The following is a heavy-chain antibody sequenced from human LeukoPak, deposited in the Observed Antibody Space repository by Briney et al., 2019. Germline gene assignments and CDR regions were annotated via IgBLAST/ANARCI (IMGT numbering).Heavy chain of an antibody. Sequence: ASVKVSCKASGGTFSSYAISWVRQAPGQGLEWMGRIIPILGIANYAQKFQGRVTITADKSTSTAYMELSSLRSEDTAVYYCAREFGTSETRDYWGQGTLVTVSS. CDR2: IIPILGIA. J-gene: IGHJ4*02. CDR1: GGTFSSYA. D-gene: IGHD2-8*02. V-gene: IGHV1-69*04. CDR3: AREFGTSETRDY.